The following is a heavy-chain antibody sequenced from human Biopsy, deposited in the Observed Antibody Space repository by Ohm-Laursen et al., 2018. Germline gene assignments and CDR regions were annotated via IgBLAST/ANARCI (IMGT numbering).Heavy chain of an antibody. CDR3: ARDRGYYSDRTVPGYFDL. CDR1: GDSISSYY. D-gene: IGHD3-22*01. CDR2: VYYTGST. J-gene: IGHJ2*01. V-gene: IGHV4-59*01. Sequence: GTLSLTCTVSGDSISSYYWSWIRQLPGKGLQWIGYVYYTGSTDYNPSLQSRVTISVDTSKNHFSLRLRSVTPADTAIYYCARDRGYYSDRTVPGYFDLWGRDTLVTVSS.